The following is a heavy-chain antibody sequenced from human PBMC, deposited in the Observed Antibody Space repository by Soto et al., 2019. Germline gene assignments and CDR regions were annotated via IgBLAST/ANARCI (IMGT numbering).Heavy chain of an antibody. J-gene: IGHJ4*02. CDR1: GFTFDVYA. V-gene: IGHV3-9*01. CDR3: AKDISLRGWVYLVVEY. Sequence: EVQLVESGGGWVQPGRSLRLSCAASGFTFDVYAMHWVWQAPGKGLEWVSGINYNSGSVGYADSVKGRFTISRDNAKNSLHLQMNSLRAEDTAVYYCAKDISLRGWVYLVVEYWGQGTLVTVSP. CDR2: INYNSGSV. D-gene: IGHD6-13*01.